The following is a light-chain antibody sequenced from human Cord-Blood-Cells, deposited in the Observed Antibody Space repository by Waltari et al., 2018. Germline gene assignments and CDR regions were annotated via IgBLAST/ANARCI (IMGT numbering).Light chain of an antibody. Sequence: QLVLTQSPSASASLGPSVTLTCTLSSGHSSYAIAWHQQQPEKGPRYLMKLNSDGSHSKGDGIPDRFSGSSSGAERYLTISSLQSEDEADYYCQTWGTGIHVFGGGTKLTVL. J-gene: IGLJ3*02. V-gene: IGLV4-69*01. CDR3: QTWGTGIHV. CDR1: SGHSSYA. CDR2: LNSDGSH.